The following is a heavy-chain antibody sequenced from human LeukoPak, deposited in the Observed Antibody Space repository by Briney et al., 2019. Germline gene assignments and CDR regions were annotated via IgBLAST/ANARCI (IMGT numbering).Heavy chain of an antibody. CDR2: IYHSGGT. J-gene: IGHJ4*02. CDR1: GGSINSSNW. CDR3: ARDLTLARGLLSPKTLNPCEY. V-gene: IGHV4-4*02. D-gene: IGHD3-10*01. Sequence: SGTLSLTCAVSGGSINSSNWWSWVRQPPGKGLEWIGEIYHSGGTNYNPSLKSRVTISVDKSKNQFSLKLSSVTAADTAVYYCARDLTLARGLLSPKTLNPCEYWGQGTLVTVSS.